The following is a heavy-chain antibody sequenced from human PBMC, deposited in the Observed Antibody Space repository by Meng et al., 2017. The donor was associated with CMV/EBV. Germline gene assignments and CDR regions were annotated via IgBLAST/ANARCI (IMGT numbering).Heavy chain of an antibody. J-gene: IGHJ6*02. Sequence: GESLKISCAASGFTFSSYSMNWVRQAPGKGLEWVSYISSSSSTIYYADSVKGRFTISRDNAKNSLYLQMSSLRAEDTAVYYCARDPERFLEWLSTGYYGMDVWGQGTTVTVSS. CDR2: ISSSSSTI. V-gene: IGHV3-48*04. CDR3: ARDPERFLEWLSTGYYGMDV. D-gene: IGHD3-3*01. CDR1: GFTFSSYS.